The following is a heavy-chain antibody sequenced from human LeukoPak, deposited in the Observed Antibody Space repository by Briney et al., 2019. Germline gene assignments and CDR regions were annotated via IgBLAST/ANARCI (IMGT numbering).Heavy chain of an antibody. J-gene: IGHJ6*03. Sequence: SETLSLTCTVSGGSISSYYWSWIRQPAGTGLEWIGRIYTSGSTNYNPSLKSRVTISVDKSKNQFSLKLSSVTAADTAVYYCARMGSEYYYYYMDVWGKGTTVTVSS. D-gene: IGHD3-10*01. V-gene: IGHV4-4*07. CDR3: ARMGSEYYYYYMDV. CDR2: IYTSGST. CDR1: GGSISSYY.